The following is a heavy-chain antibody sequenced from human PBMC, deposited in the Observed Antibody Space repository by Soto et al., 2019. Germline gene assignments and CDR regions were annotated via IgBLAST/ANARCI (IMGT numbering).Heavy chain of an antibody. J-gene: IGHJ6*02. CDR3: ARSRGYSYGSIYGMDV. CDR2: IIPIFGTA. D-gene: IGHD5-18*01. Sequence: GGSVKVSCKASGGTFSSYAISWVRQAPGQGLEWMGGIIPIFGTANYAQKFQGRVTITADKSTSTAYMELSSLRSEDTAVYYCARSRGYSYGSIYGMDVWGQGTTVTVSS. V-gene: IGHV1-69*06. CDR1: GGTFSSYA.